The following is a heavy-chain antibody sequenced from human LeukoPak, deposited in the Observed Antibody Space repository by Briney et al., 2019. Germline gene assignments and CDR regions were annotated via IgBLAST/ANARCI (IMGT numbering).Heavy chain of an antibody. D-gene: IGHD3-10*01. CDR2: ISGSGVDT. V-gene: IGHV3-23*01. Sequence: TGGSLRLSCAASGFTLSSYATSWVRQAPGKELEWVSAISGSGVDTYYADSVKGRFTISRDASKNTLYLQMNSLRDEDTAVYYCAKQLDSGNYYPTGDDYWGQGTLVTVSS. CDR3: AKQLDSGNYYPTGDDY. CDR1: GFTLSSYA. J-gene: IGHJ4*02.